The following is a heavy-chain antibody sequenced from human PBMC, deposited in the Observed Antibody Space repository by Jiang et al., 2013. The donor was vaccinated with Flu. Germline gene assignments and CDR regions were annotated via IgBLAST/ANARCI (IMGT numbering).Heavy chain of an antibody. CDR2: ISYDGSNK. D-gene: IGHD3-3*01. CDR3: ARGSRGFGVVIIKDYYYYYGMDV. V-gene: IGHV3-30*01. CDR1: GFTFSSYA. J-gene: IGHJ6*04. Sequence: VQLVESGGGVVQPGRSLRLSCAASGFTFSSYAMHWVRQAPGKGLEWVAVISYDGSNKYYADSVKGRFTISRDNSKNTLYLQMNSLRAEDTAVYYCARGSRGFGVVIIKDYYYYYGMDVWGKGTTVTVS.